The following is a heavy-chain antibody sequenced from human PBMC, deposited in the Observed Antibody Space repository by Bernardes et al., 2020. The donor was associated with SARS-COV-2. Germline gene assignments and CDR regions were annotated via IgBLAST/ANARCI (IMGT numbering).Heavy chain of an antibody. V-gene: IGHV4-39*01. CDR2: IYYSGTT. CDR3: ANSPRQIRGYNYAYYFGN. J-gene: IGHJ4*02. D-gene: IGHD5-18*01. Sequence: SETLSLTCSVSGFSITSTTYYWGRFRQPPGRGLEWIGIIYYSGTTYYTPSLKSRVIITVDTSKNQFPLKLSSVTAADTAVYYCANSPRQIRGYNYAYYFGNWGQGTLVTVSS. CDR1: GFSITSTTYY.